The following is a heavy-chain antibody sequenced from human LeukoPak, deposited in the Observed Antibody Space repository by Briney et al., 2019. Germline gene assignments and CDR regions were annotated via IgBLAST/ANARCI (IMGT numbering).Heavy chain of an antibody. CDR2: LYPRDSDT. J-gene: IGHJ4*02. CDR1: GYNFTRYW. V-gene: IGHV5-51*01. D-gene: IGHD5-12*01. Sequence: GESLKISCQASGYNFTRYWIGWVRQMPGKGLEWMGLLYPRDSDTRYSPSFRGQVTFSADNSINTAYLQWSSLRASDTAIYYCARQMGVASRKNYFDSWGQGTLVTVSA. CDR3: ARQMGVASRKNYFDS.